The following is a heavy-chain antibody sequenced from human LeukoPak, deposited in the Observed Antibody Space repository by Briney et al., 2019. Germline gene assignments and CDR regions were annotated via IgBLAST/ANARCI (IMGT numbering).Heavy chain of an antibody. CDR3: ARAGSLGY. V-gene: IGHV3-48*03. Sequence: GGSLRLSCAASGFTLRSYEMSWGRQGPGKGLEWVSKISSSGGAIYYADSVKGRFTISRDNAKSSLYLQMNSLRVEDPAVYYCARAGSLGYWGQGTLVTVSS. CDR2: ISSSGGAI. CDR1: GFTLRSYE. D-gene: IGHD6-19*01. J-gene: IGHJ4*02.